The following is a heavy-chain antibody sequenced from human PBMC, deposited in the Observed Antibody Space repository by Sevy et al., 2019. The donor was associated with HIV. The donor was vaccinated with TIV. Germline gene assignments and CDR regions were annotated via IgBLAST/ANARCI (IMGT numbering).Heavy chain of an antibody. D-gene: IGHD2-2*01. CDR2: ISGRSSYI. CDR3: ARDGGCSSTSCLLYFDS. CDR1: GFTFSDYY. Sequence: SLRLSCAASGFTFSDYYMNWVRQAPGKGLEWVSSISGRSSYIHYADSVRGRFTISRDNAKNSLYLQMNSLRADDTAVYFCARDGGCSSTSCLLYFDSWGQGALFTVSS. J-gene: IGHJ4*02. V-gene: IGHV3-21*06.